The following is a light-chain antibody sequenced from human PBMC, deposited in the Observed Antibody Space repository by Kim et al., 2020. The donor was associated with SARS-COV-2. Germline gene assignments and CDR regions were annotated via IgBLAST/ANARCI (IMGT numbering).Light chain of an antibody. CDR1: NIGSKS. V-gene: IGLV3-21*04. Sequence: SYELTQPPSVSVAPGKTARITCGGNNIGSKSVHWYQQKPGQAPALVIYYDSDRPSGIPERFSGSNSGNTATLTISRVEAGDEADYYCQVWDSSSDHWVSGGGTKLTVL. J-gene: IGLJ3*02. CDR2: YDS. CDR3: QVWDSSSDHWV.